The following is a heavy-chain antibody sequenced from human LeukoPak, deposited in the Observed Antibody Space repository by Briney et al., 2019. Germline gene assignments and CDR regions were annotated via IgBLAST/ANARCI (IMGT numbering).Heavy chain of an antibody. CDR1: GFVFSKYW. Sequence: GGSLRLSCTASGFVFSKYWMSWVRQAPGKGLEWVANIKQDGSEKYYVDSVRGRFTISRDNAKNSLYLHMSTLRAEDTAVYYCSREHVVTGEYYFDYWGQGTLVTVSS. CDR3: SREHVVTGEYYFDY. J-gene: IGHJ4*02. D-gene: IGHD7-27*01. V-gene: IGHV3-7*01. CDR2: IKQDGSEK.